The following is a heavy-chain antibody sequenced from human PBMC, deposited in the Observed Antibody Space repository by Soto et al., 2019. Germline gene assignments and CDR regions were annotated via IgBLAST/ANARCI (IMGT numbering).Heavy chain of an antibody. J-gene: IGHJ6*02. CDR2: ISYDGSNK. CDR3: ANAQSITNMAF. Sequence: GGSLRLSCAASGFTFSSYGMHWVRQAPGKGLEWVAVISYDGSNKYYADSVKGRFTISRDNSKNTLYLQMNSLRAEDTAVYYCANAQSITNMAFGAQGPTVTASS. CDR1: GFTFSSYG. V-gene: IGHV3-30*18. D-gene: IGHD1-20*01.